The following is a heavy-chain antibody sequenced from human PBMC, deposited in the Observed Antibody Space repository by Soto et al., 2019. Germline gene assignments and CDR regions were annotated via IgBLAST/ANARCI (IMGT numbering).Heavy chain of an antibody. CDR1: GFTFSSYG. J-gene: IGHJ4*02. CDR2: ISYDGSNK. CDR3: AKAGSGGYYFDY. Sequence: QVQLVESGGGVVQPGRSLRLSCAASGFTFSSYGMHWVRQAPGKGLEWVAVISYDGSNKYYADSVKGRFTISRDNSTNPLYLQMNSLRADDTAVYYCAKAGSGGYYFDYWGQETLFTVSS. V-gene: IGHV3-30*18. D-gene: IGHD6-19*01.